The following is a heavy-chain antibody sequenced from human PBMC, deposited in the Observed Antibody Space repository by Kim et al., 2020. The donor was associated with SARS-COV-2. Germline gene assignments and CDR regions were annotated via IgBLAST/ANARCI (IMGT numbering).Heavy chain of an antibody. CDR2: IYYSGST. CDR3: ARVDHSSGWYGYVDY. CDR1: GGSISSSSYY. Sequence: SETLSLTCTVSGGSISSSSYYWGWIRQPPGKGLEWIGSIYYSGSTYYNPSLKSRVTISVDTSKNQFSLKLSSVTAADTAVYYCARVDHSSGWYGYVDYWGQGTLVTVSS. D-gene: IGHD6-19*01. J-gene: IGHJ4*02. V-gene: IGHV4-39*07.